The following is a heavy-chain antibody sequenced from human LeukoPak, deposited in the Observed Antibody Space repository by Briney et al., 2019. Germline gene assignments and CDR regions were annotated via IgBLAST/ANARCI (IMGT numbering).Heavy chain of an antibody. V-gene: IGHV3-33*01. CDR1: GFTFKNYG. CDR2: IWFDGSDT. D-gene: IGHD2-21*02. Sequence: PGRSLRLSCAASGFTFKNYGMHWVRQAPGKGLEWVVVIWFDGSDTRYADSVKGRFTIFRDDSKNTVYLQMNSLRVEDTAIYYCGRGNFPHCSGDCFDSWGQGTLVTVSS. J-gene: IGHJ4*02. CDR3: GRGNFPHCSGDCFDS.